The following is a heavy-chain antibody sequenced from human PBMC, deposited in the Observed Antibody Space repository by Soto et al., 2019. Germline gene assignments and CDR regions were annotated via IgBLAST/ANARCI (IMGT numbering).Heavy chain of an antibody. J-gene: IGHJ4*02. V-gene: IGHV3-21*06. Sequence: GLSLRLSCAASGFTFTRFSMNWVRQAPGKGLEWVSSISSTTNYIYYGDSMKGRFTISRDNAKNSLYLEMNSLRAEDTAVYYCARESEDLTSNFDYWGQGTLVTVSS. CDR3: ARESEDLTSNFDY. CDR1: GFTFTRFS. CDR2: ISSTTNYI.